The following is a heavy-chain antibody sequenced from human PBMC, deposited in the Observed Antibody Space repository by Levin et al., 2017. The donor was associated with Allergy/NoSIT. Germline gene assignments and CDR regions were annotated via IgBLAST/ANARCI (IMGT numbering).Heavy chain of an antibody. Sequence: PGGSLRLSCAASGFTFSSYAMHWVRQAPGKGLEWVAVISYDGSNKYYADSVKGRFTISRDNSKNTLYLQMNSLRAEDTAVYYCARDRIAAAATDYWGQGTLVTVSS. CDR3: ARDRIAAAATDY. V-gene: IGHV3-30*04. D-gene: IGHD6-13*01. CDR2: ISYDGSNK. CDR1: GFTFSSYA. J-gene: IGHJ4*02.